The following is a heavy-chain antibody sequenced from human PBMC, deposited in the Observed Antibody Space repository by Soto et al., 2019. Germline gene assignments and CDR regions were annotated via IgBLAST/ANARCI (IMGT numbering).Heavy chain of an antibody. J-gene: IGHJ6*03. CDR2: IFYTGST. Sequence: SETLSLTCTVSGGSISIYYWSWIRQPPGKGLEWIGYIFYTGSTNYNPSLKSRVLISVDTSKNQFSLKLRSVTAADTAVYYCARQDGYYYYIDVWGKGTTVTVSS. CDR3: ARQDGYYYYIDV. CDR1: GGSISIYY. V-gene: IGHV4-59*08.